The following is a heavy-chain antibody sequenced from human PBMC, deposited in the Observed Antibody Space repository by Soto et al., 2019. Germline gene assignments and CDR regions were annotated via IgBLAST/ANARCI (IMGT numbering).Heavy chain of an antibody. D-gene: IGHD6-19*01. CDR1: GYTFTSYY. Sequence: ASVKVSCKASGYTFTSYYMHWVRQAPGQGLEWMGRINASSGSTSYAQKFQGRVTMTRDTSTSTVYMELSSLRSDDTAVYYCARESAVAALDPWGQGTLVTVSS. CDR2: INASSGST. V-gene: IGHV1-46*01. J-gene: IGHJ5*02. CDR3: ARESAVAALDP.